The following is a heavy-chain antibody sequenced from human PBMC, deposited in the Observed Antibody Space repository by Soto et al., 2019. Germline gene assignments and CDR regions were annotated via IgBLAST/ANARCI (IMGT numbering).Heavy chain of an antibody. J-gene: IGHJ4*02. CDR1: GYIFTAYG. CDR3: ARELNTESSAYYSFAF. Sequence: QVQLVQSGPEVKMPGASVKVSCKTSGYIFTAYGLAWLRQAPGQRPEWMGWVSTNDDRTNYAQKFQGRVTMTTDRSTTTTSMELRSVRPDDTAVYYCARELNTESSAYYSFAFWGQGTLVTVSS. CDR2: VSTNDDRT. D-gene: IGHD3-22*01. V-gene: IGHV1-18*01.